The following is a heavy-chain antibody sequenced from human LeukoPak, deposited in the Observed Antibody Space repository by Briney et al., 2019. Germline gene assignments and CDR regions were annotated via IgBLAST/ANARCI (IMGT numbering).Heavy chain of an antibody. J-gene: IGHJ6*02. CDR1: GFTFSSYW. CDR2: INSDGSST. D-gene: IGHD6-19*01. Sequence: PGGSLRLSCAASGFTFSSYWMHWVRQAPGKGLVWVSRINSDGSSTSYADCVKGRFTISRDNAKNTLYLQMNSLRAEDTAVYYCARASSYSSGWPTLYYYGMDVWGQGTTVTVSS. V-gene: IGHV3-74*01. CDR3: ARASSYSSGWPTLYYYGMDV.